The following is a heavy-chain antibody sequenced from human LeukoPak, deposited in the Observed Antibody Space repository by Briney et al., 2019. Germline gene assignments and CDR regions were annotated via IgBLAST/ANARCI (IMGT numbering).Heavy chain of an antibody. J-gene: IGHJ5*02. V-gene: IGHV3-30-3*01. D-gene: IGHD6-13*01. Sequence: GGSLRLSCAASGFTFSSYAMHWVRQAPGKGLEWVAVISYDGSNKYYADSVKGRFTISRDNSKNTLYLQMNSLRAEDTAVYYCARGSIGSSSWYRGWFGPWGQGTLVTVSS. CDR2: ISYDGSNK. CDR1: GFTFSSYA. CDR3: ARGSIGSSSWYRGWFGP.